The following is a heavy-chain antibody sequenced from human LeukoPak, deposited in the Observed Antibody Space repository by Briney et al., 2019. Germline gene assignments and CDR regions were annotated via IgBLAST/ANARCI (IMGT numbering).Heavy chain of an antibody. V-gene: IGHV3-21*01. CDR2: ISSSSSYI. J-gene: IGHJ4*02. Sequence: GGSLRLSCAASGFTFSSYSMNWVRQAPGKGLEWVSSISSSSSYIYYADSVKGRFTISRDNAKNSLYLQMNSLRAEDTAVYHCARENSGYDSDYWGQGTLVTVSS. CDR1: GFTFSSYS. CDR3: ARENSGYDSDY. D-gene: IGHD5-12*01.